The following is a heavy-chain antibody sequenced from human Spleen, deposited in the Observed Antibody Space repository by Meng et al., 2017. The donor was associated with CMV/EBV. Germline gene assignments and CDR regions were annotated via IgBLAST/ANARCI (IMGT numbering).Heavy chain of an antibody. V-gene: IGHV3-30*02. CDR2: IRYDGSKK. D-gene: IGHD1-14*01. Sequence: LSLTCAASGFTFSSYGMHWVRQAPGKGLEWVAFIRYDGSKKYYADSVKGRITISRDNSKNTLYLQMNSLRAEDAAVYYCAGTTYYFRMDVWGQGTTVTVSS. J-gene: IGHJ6*02. CDR3: AGTTYYFRMDV. CDR1: GFTFSSYG.